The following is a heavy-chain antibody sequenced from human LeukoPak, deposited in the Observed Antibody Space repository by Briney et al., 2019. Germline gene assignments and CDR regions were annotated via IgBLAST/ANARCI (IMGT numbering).Heavy chain of an antibody. CDR1: GFTFSSYS. CDR3: ARDMRLRAFDI. D-gene: IGHD2-2*01. J-gene: IGHJ3*02. Sequence: GGSLRLSCAASGFTFSSYSMNWVRQAPGKGLEWVLSISSSSSYIYYADSVKGRFTISRDNAKNSLYLQMNSLRAEDTAVYYCARDMRLRAFDIWGQGTMVTVSS. V-gene: IGHV3-21*01. CDR2: ISSSSSYI.